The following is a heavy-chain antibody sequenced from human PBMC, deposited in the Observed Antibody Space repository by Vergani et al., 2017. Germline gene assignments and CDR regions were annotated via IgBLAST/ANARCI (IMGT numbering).Heavy chain of an antibody. J-gene: IGHJ4*02. CDR2: IYDSGDT. V-gene: IGHV4-59*01. Sequence: QVQLQESGPGLVKPSETLSLTCSVSGDSLNTYYWTWLRQPPGKGLAWIGYIYDSGDTKYNPSLKSRGTMSLDTSKNQFSLNLYAVTAADTAVYYCARGALWWLRQIDSWGQGTLVTVSS. CDR1: GDSLNTYY. CDR3: ARGALWWLRQIDS. D-gene: IGHD2-21*01.